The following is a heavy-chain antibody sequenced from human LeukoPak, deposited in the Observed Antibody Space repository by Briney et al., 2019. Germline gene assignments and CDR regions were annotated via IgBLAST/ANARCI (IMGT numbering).Heavy chain of an antibody. CDR1: GGSISSSSYY. CDR2: INHSGST. J-gene: IGHJ5*02. CDR3: ARSGSLRYYDSSGYYST. Sequence: PSETLSLTCTVSGGSISSSSYYWGWIRQPPGKGLEWIGEINHSGSTNYNPSLKSRVTISVDTTKNQFSLKLSSVTAADTAVYYCARSGSLRYYDSSGYYSTWGQGTLVTVSS. V-gene: IGHV4-39*07. D-gene: IGHD3-22*01.